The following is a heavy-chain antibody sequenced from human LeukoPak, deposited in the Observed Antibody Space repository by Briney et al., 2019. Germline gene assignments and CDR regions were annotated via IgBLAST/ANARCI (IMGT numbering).Heavy chain of an antibody. CDR3: AKDTNSYDSGSSYNPWGPFDS. V-gene: IGHV3-9*01. CDR1: GFTFDDYA. Sequence: GGSLRLSCAASGFTFDDYAMHWVRQAPGKGLEWVSGIAWNTGNTGYADSVKGRFTISRDNAENSLYLQMNSLRAEDTALYYCAKDTNSYDSGSSYNPWGPFDSWGQGTLVTVSS. CDR2: IAWNTGNT. D-gene: IGHD3-10*01. J-gene: IGHJ4*02.